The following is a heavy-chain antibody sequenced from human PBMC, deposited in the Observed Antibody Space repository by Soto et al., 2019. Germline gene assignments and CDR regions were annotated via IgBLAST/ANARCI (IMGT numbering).Heavy chain of an antibody. CDR2: IYFGGNT. D-gene: IGHD3-22*01. Sequence: TLREPLSLPCTVSGVSINNSDFLWGWVRQPPGKALEWIGSIYFGGNTYYNPSLESRVTISADTSKNQISLKMTSVTAAHTAVYYFARHSTPWDRSGYFDSWGQGTLVTVSS. CDR3: ARHSTPWDRSGYFDS. J-gene: IGHJ4*02. V-gene: IGHV4-39*01. CDR1: GVSINNSDFL.